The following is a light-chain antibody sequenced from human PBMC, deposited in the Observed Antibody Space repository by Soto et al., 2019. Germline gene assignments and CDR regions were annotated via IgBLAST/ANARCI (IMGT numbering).Light chain of an antibody. J-gene: IGKJ1*01. CDR1: RTISSY. Sequence: DIQMTQSPSSLSASVGERVSMTCRASRTISSYLNWYQQKPGKAPKLLIYAASDLHSGVPSRFSGSGSGTDFTLTITNLQPEDFATYYCQQSYNTPRTFGQGTKVEAK. CDR3: QQSYNTPRT. V-gene: IGKV1-39*01. CDR2: AAS.